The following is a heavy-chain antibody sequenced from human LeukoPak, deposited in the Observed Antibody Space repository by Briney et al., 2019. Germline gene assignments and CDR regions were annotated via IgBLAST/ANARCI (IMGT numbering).Heavy chain of an antibody. V-gene: IGHV3-43*01. J-gene: IGHJ4*02. Sequence: PGGSLRLSCAASGFTFRHYTTHWVPQVPGKGLECVCLIFDDDGTTYYADSVKGRFTISRDNSKNALYLQMNSLRTEDTALFYYVRDNPKQWLPDYWGQGTLVAVSP. D-gene: IGHD3-22*01. CDR2: IFDDDGTT. CDR1: GFTFRHYT. CDR3: VRDNPKQWLPDY.